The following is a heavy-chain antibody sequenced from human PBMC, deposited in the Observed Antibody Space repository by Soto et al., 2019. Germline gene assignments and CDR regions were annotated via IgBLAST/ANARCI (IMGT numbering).Heavy chain of an antibody. V-gene: IGHV4-38-2*02. CDR2: IYQSGST. J-gene: IGHJ4*02. Sequence: PSETLSLTCPVSGYSISSGNYWGWIRQPPGKGLEWIGSIYQSGSTYYNPSLRSRATISVDTSKNQFSLKLSSVTAADTAVYYCARVLGAPLYYFDYWGQGTLVTVSS. CDR3: ARVLGAPLYYFDY. D-gene: IGHD1-26*01. CDR1: GYSISSGNY.